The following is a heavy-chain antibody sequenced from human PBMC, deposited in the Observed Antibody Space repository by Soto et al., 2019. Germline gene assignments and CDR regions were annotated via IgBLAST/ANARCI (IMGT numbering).Heavy chain of an antibody. CDR1: GLSLSTSGVG. V-gene: IGHV2-5*01. CDR3: AHIYCGGDCYRSAFDI. Sequence: SGPTLVNPTQTLTLTCTFSGLSLSTSGVGVGWIRQPPGKPLEWLALIFWNDDNRYSPSLKSRLTITKDTSKNQVVLTMTNMDPVDTATYYCAHIYCGGDCYRSAFDIWGQGTMVTVSS. J-gene: IGHJ3*02. CDR2: IFWNDDN. D-gene: IGHD2-21*02.